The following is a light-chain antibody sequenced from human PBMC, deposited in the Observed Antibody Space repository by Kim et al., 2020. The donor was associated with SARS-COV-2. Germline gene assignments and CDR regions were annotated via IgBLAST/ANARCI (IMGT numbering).Light chain of an antibody. J-gene: IGKJ1*01. V-gene: IGKV3-20*01. CDR3: QQYGSLPRT. CDR2: AAS. CDR1: QRVGSSY. Sequence: SPRERATLSCRARQRVGSSYLAWYQQKPGQAPRLLIYAASNRATGIPDRFSGSGSGTDFTLTISRLEPEDFAVYYCQQYGSLPRTFGQGAKVDIK.